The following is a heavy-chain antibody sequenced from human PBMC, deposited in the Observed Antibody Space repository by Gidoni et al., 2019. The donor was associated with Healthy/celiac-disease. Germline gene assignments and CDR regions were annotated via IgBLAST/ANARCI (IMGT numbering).Heavy chain of an antibody. V-gene: IGHV4-34*01. J-gene: IGHJ4*02. Sequence: QVQLQQWGAGLLKPSETLSLTCAVYGGSFSGYYWRWIRQSPGKGLEWIGEINHRGSTNYNPSLKSRVTISVDTSKNQFSLKLSSVAAADTAVYFCASSGWYWGYWGQGTLVTVSS. CDR3: ASSGWYWGY. CDR1: GGSFSGYY. D-gene: IGHD6-19*01. CDR2: INHRGST.